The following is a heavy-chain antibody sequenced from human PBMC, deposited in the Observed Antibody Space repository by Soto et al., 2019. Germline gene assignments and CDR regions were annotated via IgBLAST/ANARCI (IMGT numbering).Heavy chain of an antibody. CDR2: INAGNGNT. V-gene: IGHV1-3*01. D-gene: IGHD4-17*01. J-gene: IGHJ4*02. CDR3: AREGYGDYGKPFDY. CDR1: GYTFTSYA. Sequence: GASVKVSCKASGYTFTSYAMHWVRQAPGQRLEWMGWINAGNGNTKYSQKFQGRVTITADESTSTAYMQLSSLRSEDTAVYYCAREGYGDYGKPFDYWGQGTLVTVSS.